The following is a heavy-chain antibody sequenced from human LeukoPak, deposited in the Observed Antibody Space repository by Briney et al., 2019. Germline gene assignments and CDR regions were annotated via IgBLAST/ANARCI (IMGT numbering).Heavy chain of an antibody. V-gene: IGHV1-2*02. CDR2: INPNSGAT. CDR1: RYTFTGYY. D-gene: IGHD3-22*01. J-gene: IGHJ4*02. Sequence: GASVKVSCKASRYTFTGYYMHWVRQAPGQGLEWMGWINPNSGATNYAQKFQGRVTMTRDTTISTAYMELSRLRSDDTAIYYCARGAHYHDSSEGYDYWGQGTLVTVSS. CDR3: ARGAHYHDSSEGYDY.